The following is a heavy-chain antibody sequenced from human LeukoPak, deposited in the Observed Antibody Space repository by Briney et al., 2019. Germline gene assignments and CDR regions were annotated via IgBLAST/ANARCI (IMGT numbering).Heavy chain of an antibody. CDR2: IRYNGSSR. CDR1: GFTFSSYA. Sequence: GRSLRLSCAASGFTFSSYAMHWVRQAPGKGLEWVALIRYNGSSRYYADSVKGRLPVSRDNSKNTLYLQMNSLSVEDTALYYCAREHSGSVNDDYWGQGTLVT. J-gene: IGHJ4*02. V-gene: IGHV3-30*03. CDR3: AREHSGSVNDDY. D-gene: IGHD1-26*01.